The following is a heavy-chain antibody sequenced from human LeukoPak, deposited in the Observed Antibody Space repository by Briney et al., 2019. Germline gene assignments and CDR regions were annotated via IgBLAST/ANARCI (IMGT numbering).Heavy chain of an antibody. J-gene: IGHJ3*02. CDR1: GFTFSSYW. CDR2: INIDGSST. V-gene: IGHV3-74*01. D-gene: IGHD2-2*02. Sequence: PGGSLRLSCAASGFTFSSYWMHWVRQAPGQGLVWVSRINIDGSSTSYADSVKGRFTISRDNAKNTLYLQMNSLRAEDTAVYYCAKIVVVPAAIYLPPDAFDIWGQGTMVTVSS. CDR3: AKIVVVPAAIYLPPDAFDI.